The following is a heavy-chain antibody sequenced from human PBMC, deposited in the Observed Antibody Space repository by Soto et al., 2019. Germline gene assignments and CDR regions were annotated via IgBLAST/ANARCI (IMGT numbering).Heavy chain of an antibody. V-gene: IGHV1-18*01. CDR2: ISAYNGNT. D-gene: IGHD3-16*01. J-gene: IGHJ5*02. Sequence: ASVKVSCKASGYTFTSYGISWVRQAPGQGLEWMGWISAYNGNTNYAQKLQGRVTMTTDTSTSTAYMELSSLRSEDTAVYYCAGDWVSSPEGEPWGQGTLVTVSS. CDR1: GYTFTSYG. CDR3: AGDWVSSPEGEP.